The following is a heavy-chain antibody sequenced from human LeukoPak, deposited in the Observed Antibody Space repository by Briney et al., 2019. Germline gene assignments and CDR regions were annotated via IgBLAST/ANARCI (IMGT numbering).Heavy chain of an antibody. J-gene: IGHJ6*03. Sequence: SVKVSCKASGGTFSSYAISWVRQAPGQGLEWMGRIIPIFSTANYAQKFQGRVTITTDESTSTAYMELSSLRSEDTAVYYCARARGGYCSSTSCPHNYYYYYYMDVWGKGTTATVSS. CDR2: IIPIFSTA. D-gene: IGHD2-2*01. V-gene: IGHV1-69*05. CDR3: ARARGGYCSSTSCPHNYYYYYYMDV. CDR1: GGTFSSYA.